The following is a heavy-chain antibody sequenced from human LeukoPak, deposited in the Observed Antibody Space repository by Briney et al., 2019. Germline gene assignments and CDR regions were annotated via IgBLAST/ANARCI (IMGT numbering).Heavy chain of an antibody. D-gene: IGHD3-16*01. V-gene: IGHV1-8*03. CDR3: ARWGLPYAFDI. CDR1: GYTFTSYG. CDR2: MNPNSGNT. J-gene: IGHJ3*02. Sequence: ASLKVSCKASGYTFTSYGINWVRQAPGQGLEWMGWMNPNSGNTGYAQKFQGRVTITRNTSISTAYMELSSLRSEDTAVYHCARWGLPYAFDIWGQGTMVTVSS.